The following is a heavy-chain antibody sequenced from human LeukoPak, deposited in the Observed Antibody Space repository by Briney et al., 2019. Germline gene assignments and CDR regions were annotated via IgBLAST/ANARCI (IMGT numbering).Heavy chain of an antibody. Sequence: SETLSLTCTISGGSISNYYWTWIRQPPGKGLEWIGYIFDTGTTNYNPSLNSRVTISLDTSKNQFSLKLSSVTAADTAVYYCARQSDSVPFDIWGQGTMVTVSS. D-gene: IGHD2-15*01. CDR3: ARQSDSVPFDI. CDR2: IFDTGTT. V-gene: IGHV4-59*08. J-gene: IGHJ3*02. CDR1: GGSISNYY.